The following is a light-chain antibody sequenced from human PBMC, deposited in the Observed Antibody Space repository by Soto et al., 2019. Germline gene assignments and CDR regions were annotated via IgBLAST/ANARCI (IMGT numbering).Light chain of an antibody. Sequence: DIVLTQSPGTLSLSAGERATLSCRASQSVTSDYLAWYQQKPGQAPRLLIYDVSTRATGIPDRFSGSGSGTDFTLTISRLEPEDFAVYYCQQYGSSGTFGQGTKVDIK. J-gene: IGKJ1*01. CDR2: DVS. CDR1: QSVTSDY. V-gene: IGKV3-20*01. CDR3: QQYGSSGT.